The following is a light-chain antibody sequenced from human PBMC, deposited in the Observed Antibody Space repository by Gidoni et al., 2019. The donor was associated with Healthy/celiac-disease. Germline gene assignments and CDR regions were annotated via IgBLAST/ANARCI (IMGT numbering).Light chain of an antibody. Sequence: DIQMTQSPSSVSASVGDRVTITCRASQGISSWLAWYQKKPGKAPNLLIYAASSLQSGVPSRFSGSGSGTDFTLTISSLQPEDFATYYCQQANSFPPTFGGGTKVEIK. V-gene: IGKV1-12*01. CDR2: AAS. CDR1: QGISSW. CDR3: QQANSFPPT. J-gene: IGKJ4*01.